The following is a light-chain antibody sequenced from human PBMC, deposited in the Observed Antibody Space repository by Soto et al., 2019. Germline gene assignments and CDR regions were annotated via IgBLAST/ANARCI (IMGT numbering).Light chain of an antibody. CDR1: SSDVGGYKY. CDR2: EVS. V-gene: IGLV2-8*01. Sequence: QSVLTQPPSASGSPGQSVTISCTGTSSDVGGYKYVSWYQHHPGKAPKLLIFEVSKRPSGVPDRFSGSKSGNTASLTVSGLQPEDEADYYCSSFAGTKTVFGTGTKATAL. J-gene: IGLJ1*01. CDR3: SSFAGTKTV.